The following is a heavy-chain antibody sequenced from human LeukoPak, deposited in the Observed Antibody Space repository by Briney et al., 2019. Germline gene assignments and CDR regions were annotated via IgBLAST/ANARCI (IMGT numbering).Heavy chain of an antibody. V-gene: IGHV3-7*01. CDR1: GFSFSSYW. D-gene: IGHD2-2*01. Sequence: GGSLRLSCAASGFSFSSYWMNWVRQTPGKGLEWVANIKQDGSEKDYVDSVRGRFTISRDNAKNSLYLQMNSLRAEDTAVYYCARDPRVGYCSSSTCQGGYNYLDPWGQGTLVTVTS. CDR2: IKQDGSEK. CDR3: ARDPRVGYCSSSTCQGGYNYLDP. J-gene: IGHJ5*02.